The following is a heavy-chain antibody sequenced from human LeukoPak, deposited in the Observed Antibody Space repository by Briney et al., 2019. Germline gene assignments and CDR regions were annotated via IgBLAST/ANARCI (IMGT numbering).Heavy chain of an antibody. Sequence: GGSLKLSCAASGFTFSGSAMHWVRQASGKGLEWVGRIRSKANSYATAYAASVKGRFTISRDDSKNTAYLQMNSLKTEDTAVYYCTRHTETKVGAKANYYCMDVWGKGTTVTVSS. CDR2: IRSKANSYAT. V-gene: IGHV3-73*01. CDR3: TRHTETKVGAKANYYCMDV. D-gene: IGHD1-26*01. J-gene: IGHJ6*03. CDR1: GFTFSGSA.